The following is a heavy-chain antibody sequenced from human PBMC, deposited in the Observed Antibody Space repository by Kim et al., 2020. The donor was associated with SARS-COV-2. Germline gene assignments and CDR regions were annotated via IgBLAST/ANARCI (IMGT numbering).Heavy chain of an antibody. CDR1: GGSISSYY. CDR3: ARGGGATGSVWFDP. Sequence: SETLSLTCTVSGGSISSYYWSWIRQPPGKGLEWIGYIYYSGSTNYNPSLKSRVTISVDTSKNQFSLKLSSVTAADTAVYYCARGGGATGSVWFDPWGQGTLVTVSS. V-gene: IGHV4-59*01. D-gene: IGHD1-26*01. J-gene: IGHJ5*02. CDR2: IYYSGST.